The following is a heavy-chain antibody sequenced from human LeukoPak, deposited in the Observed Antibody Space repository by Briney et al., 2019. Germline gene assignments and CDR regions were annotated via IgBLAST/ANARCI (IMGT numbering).Heavy chain of an antibody. CDR3: ARETYYGSGSYSDFALDY. J-gene: IGHJ4*02. Sequence: GGSLRLSCAASGFTVSSYSMNWVRQAPGKGLEWVSSISSSSSYIYYANSVKGRFTISRDNAKNSVYLQMNSLRAEDTAVYYRARETYYGSGSYSDFALDYWGQGTLVTVSS. D-gene: IGHD3-10*01. V-gene: IGHV3-21*01. CDR2: ISSSSSYI. CDR1: GFTVSSYS.